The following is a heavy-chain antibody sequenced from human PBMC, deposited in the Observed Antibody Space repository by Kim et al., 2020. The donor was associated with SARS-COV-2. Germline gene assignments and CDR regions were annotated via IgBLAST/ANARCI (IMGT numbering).Heavy chain of an antibody. CDR3: ARAHWLIGGMDV. Sequence: YDDPSLESRVTMSVDTSKNQFSLRVNSVTAADTAVYYCARAHWLIGGMDVWGQGTAVTVSS. D-gene: IGHD6-19*01. V-gene: IGHV4-31*02. J-gene: IGHJ6*02.